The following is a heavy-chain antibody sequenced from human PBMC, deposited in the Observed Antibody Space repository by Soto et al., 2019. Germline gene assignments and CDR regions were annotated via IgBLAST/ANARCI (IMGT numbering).Heavy chain of an antibody. Sequence: SGPTLVNPTQTLTLTCTFSGFSLSTSGVGVGWIRQPPGKALEWLALIYWNDDKRCSPSLKTRLTFTKATSKNQVVLTLTNMDPVDTATYYCAHRRDATVRVPAAISAWFDPWGQGTQVTVSS. CDR2: IYWNDDK. CDR1: GFSLSTSGVG. V-gene: IGHV2-5*01. D-gene: IGHD2-2*01. J-gene: IGHJ5*02. CDR3: AHRRDATVRVPAAISAWFDP.